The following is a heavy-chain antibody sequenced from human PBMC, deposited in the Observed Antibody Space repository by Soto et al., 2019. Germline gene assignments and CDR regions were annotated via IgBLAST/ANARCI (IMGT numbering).Heavy chain of an antibody. V-gene: IGHV4-59*01. Sequence: SETLSLTCTVSGGCITPYYWSWIRQPPGEGLEWIGYVSYSGKTGSNPSLKSRVSMSIDTSKNEFSLKLTSLTAADAATYYCARQQYSVVTSFDVSGQGKTVTVSS. CDR1: GGCITPYY. CDR2: VSYSGKT. CDR3: ARQQYSVVTSFDV. J-gene: IGHJ3*01. D-gene: IGHD2-21*02.